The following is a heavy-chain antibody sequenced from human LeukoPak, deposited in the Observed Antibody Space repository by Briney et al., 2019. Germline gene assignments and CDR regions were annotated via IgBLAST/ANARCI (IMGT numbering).Heavy chain of an antibody. Sequence: PSETLSLTCTVSGGSISSYYWSWIRQPPGKGLEWIGYIYYSGSTNYNPSLKSRVTISVDTSKNQFSLKLSSVTAADTAVYYCASASLAVAGTEYFDYWGQGTLVTVSS. D-gene: IGHD6-19*01. CDR3: ASASLAVAGTEYFDY. J-gene: IGHJ4*02. CDR2: IYYSGST. CDR1: GGSISSYY. V-gene: IGHV4-59*01.